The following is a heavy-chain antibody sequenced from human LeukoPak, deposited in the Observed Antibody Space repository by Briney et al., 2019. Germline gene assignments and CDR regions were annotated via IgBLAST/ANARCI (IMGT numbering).Heavy chain of an antibody. CDR2: ISSSSSSYI. CDR3: ARGTPTYCSSTSCYTHFQH. V-gene: IGHV3-21*01. Sequence: GGSLRLSCAASGFTFSSYSMNWVRQAPGKGLEWVSSISSSSSSYIYYADSVKGRVTISRDNAKNSLYLQMNSLRAEDTAVYYCARGTPTYCSSTSCYTHFQHWGQGTLVTVSS. J-gene: IGHJ1*01. CDR1: GFTFSSYS. D-gene: IGHD2-2*02.